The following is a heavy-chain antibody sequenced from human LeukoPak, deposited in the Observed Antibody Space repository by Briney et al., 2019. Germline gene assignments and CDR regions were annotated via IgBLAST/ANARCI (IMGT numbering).Heavy chain of an antibody. D-gene: IGHD3-16*01. J-gene: IGHJ3*02. CDR2: LRYDGGSK. CDR1: GFTFSNSG. Sequence: GALRLSCAASGFTFSNSGMHWLRQAPGKGLEWVAFLRYDGGSKFYTDSVKGRFTISRDNSKNTLYLQMNSLRVEDAALYYCAKDSVYGGWGNAFDIWGQGTMVTVSS. V-gene: IGHV3-30*02. CDR3: AKDSVYGGWGNAFDI.